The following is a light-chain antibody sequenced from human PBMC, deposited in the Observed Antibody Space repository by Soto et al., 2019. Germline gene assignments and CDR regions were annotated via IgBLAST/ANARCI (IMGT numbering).Light chain of an antibody. CDR3: CSYAGSDTFVV. J-gene: IGLJ2*01. CDR2: EGS. CDR1: SSDVGSYNL. Sequence: QSALTQPASMSGSPGQSITISCTGTSSDVGSYNLVSWYQQHPDKAPKLMIYEGSKRPSGVSNRFSGSKSGHTASLTISGLQAEDEADYYCCSYAGSDTFVVFGGGTKLTVL. V-gene: IGLV2-23*03.